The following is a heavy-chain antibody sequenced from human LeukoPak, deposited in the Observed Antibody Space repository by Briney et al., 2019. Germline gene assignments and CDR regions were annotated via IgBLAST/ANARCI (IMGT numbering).Heavy chain of an antibody. CDR2: IKQAGSEK. CDR3: ATPFDY. J-gene: IGHJ4*02. V-gene: IGHV3-7*01. Sequence: QPGGSLRLSCAASGFTFSSYWMSWVRQASGKGLEWVANIKQAGSEKYYVDSVKGRFTISRDNDKNSLYLQMNSLRADDTAVYYCATPFDYWGQGTLVTVSS. CDR1: GFTFSSYW.